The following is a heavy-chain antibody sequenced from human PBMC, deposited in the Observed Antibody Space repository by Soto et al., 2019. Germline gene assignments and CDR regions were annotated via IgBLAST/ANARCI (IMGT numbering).Heavy chain of an antibody. V-gene: IGHV4-59*01. CDR1: GGSISSYY. CDR2: IYYSGST. Sequence: SETLSLTCAVYGGSISSYYWSWIRQPPGKGLEWIGYIYYSGSTNYNPSLRSRVTISVDTSKNQFSLKLSSVTAADTAVYYCARDYPFFDYWGQGTLVTVSS. J-gene: IGHJ4*02. CDR3: ARDYPFFDY.